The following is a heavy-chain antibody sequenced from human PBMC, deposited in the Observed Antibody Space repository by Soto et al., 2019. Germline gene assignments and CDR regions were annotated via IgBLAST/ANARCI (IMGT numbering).Heavy chain of an antibody. CDR2: IDPSDSYT. Sequence: GESLKISCKGSGYSFGLYWISWVRQMPGKGLEWMGRIDPSDSYTNYSPSFQGHVTISADKSISTAYLQWSSLKASDTAMYYCASSPRGYCSSTSCRELGNYYGMDVWGQGTTVTVSS. J-gene: IGHJ6*02. V-gene: IGHV5-10-1*01. CDR1: GYSFGLYW. D-gene: IGHD2-2*01. CDR3: ASSPRGYCSSTSCRELGNYYGMDV.